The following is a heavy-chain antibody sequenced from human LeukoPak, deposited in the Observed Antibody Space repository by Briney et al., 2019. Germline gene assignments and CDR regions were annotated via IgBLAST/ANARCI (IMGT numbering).Heavy chain of an antibody. V-gene: IGHV3-30-3*01. J-gene: IGHJ4*02. CDR1: GFTFSNYA. CDR3: ARDQDVWGSYRLALDY. D-gene: IGHD3-16*02. Sequence: PGRSLRLSCAASGFTFSNYAVHWVRQAPGKGLEWVAVMSYDESNTYYPDSVKGRFTISRDNAKNTLYLQMNSLRAEDTAVYYCARDQDVWGSYRLALDYWGQGTLVTVSS. CDR2: MSYDESNT.